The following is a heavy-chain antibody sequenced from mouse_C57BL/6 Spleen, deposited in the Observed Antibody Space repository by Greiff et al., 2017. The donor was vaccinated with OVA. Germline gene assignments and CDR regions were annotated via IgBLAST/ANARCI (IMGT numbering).Heavy chain of an antibody. Sequence: VQLQQSGAELARPGASVKLSCKASGYTFTSYGISWVKQRTGQGLEWIGEIYPRSGNTSYNKKFKGKAPLTAAKSSSTAYMELRSLTSEDSAVDVCAIITTVVATRAMDYWGQGTSVTVSS. CDR1: GYTFTSYG. D-gene: IGHD1-1*01. J-gene: IGHJ4*01. CDR2: IYPRSGNT. V-gene: IGHV1-81*01. CDR3: AIITTVVATRAMDY.